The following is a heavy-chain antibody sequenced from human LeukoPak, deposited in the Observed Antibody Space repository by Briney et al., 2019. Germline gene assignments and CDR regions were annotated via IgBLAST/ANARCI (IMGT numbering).Heavy chain of an antibody. D-gene: IGHD3-3*01. CDR2: ISGSGGST. CDR3: AKDRGIFGVVMGFDP. CDR1: GFTFSSYA. V-gene: IGHV3-23*01. Sequence: GGSLRLSCAASGFTFSSYAMSWVRQAPGKGLEWVSAISGSGGSTYYADSVKGRFTISRDNSKNTLYLQMNSLRAEDTAVYYRAKDRGIFGVVMGFDPWGQGTLVTVSS. J-gene: IGHJ5*02.